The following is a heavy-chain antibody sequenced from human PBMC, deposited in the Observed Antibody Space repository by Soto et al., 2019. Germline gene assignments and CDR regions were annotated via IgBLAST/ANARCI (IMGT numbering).Heavy chain of an antibody. CDR1: GFTFSSYA. V-gene: IGHV3-64*01. CDR3: ARRGYGLYFDY. J-gene: IGHJ4*02. CDR2: ISGNGGST. D-gene: IGHD3-10*01. Sequence: PGGSLRLSCAASGFTFSSYAMHWVRQAPGKGLEYVSAISGNGGSTYYANSVKGRFTISRDNSKNTLYLQMGSLRAEDMAVYYCARRGYGLYFDYWGQGTLVTVSS.